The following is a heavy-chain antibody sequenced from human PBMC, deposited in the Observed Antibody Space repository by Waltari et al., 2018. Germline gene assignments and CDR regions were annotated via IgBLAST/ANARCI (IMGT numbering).Heavy chain of an antibody. D-gene: IGHD3-16*01. CDR1: GGTFSSYA. CDR3: ARDYAEMGAFDI. V-gene: IGHV1-69*12. CDR2: IMPICGTA. J-gene: IGHJ3*02. Sequence: QVQLVQSGAEVKKPGSSVKVSCKASGGTFSSYAISWVRQAPGQGLEWMGGIMPICGTANYAQKFQGRVTITADESTSTAYMELSSLRSEDTAVYYCARDYAEMGAFDIWGQGTMVTVSS.